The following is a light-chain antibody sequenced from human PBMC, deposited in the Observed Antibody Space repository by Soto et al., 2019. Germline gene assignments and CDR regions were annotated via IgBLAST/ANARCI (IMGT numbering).Light chain of an antibody. J-gene: IGLJ1*01. CDR3: TSYTITSPYG. V-gene: IGLV2-14*01. CDR1: SSDIGRYNF. Sequence: QSVLTQPASTSGSPGQSITISCTGTSSDIGRYNFVSWYQHHPGKAPKLIIYEATKRPSGVSYRFSGSKSGNTASLTISGLQAEDEADYYCTSYTITSPYGFGTGTKVT. CDR2: EAT.